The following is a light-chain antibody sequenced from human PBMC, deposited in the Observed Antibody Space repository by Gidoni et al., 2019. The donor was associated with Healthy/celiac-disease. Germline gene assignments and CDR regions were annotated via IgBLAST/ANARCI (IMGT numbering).Light chain of an antibody. Sequence: DIQMTQSPSSLSASVGDRVTITCRASQSISSYLNWYQQKPGKAPKLLIYGASSLESGVPSRFSGSGSGTEFTLTISRLQPEDFATYYCQQKYSTPKTFGQGTKVEIK. CDR2: GAS. J-gene: IGKJ1*01. CDR1: QSISSY. CDR3: QQKYSTPKT. V-gene: IGKV1-39*01.